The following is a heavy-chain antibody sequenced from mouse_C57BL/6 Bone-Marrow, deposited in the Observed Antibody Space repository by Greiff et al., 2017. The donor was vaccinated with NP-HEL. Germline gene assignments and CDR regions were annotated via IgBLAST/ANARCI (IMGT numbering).Heavy chain of an antibody. Sequence: VQLQQSGAELVRPGASVKLSCTASGFNIKDDYMHLVKQRPEQGPEWIGWIDPENGDTEYASKFQGKATITADTSSNTAYLQLSSLTSEDTAVYYCTTSGVDYWGQGTTLTVSS. CDR1: GFNIKDDY. D-gene: IGHD4-1*01. V-gene: IGHV14-4*01. CDR3: TTSGVDY. CDR2: IDPENGDT. J-gene: IGHJ2*01.